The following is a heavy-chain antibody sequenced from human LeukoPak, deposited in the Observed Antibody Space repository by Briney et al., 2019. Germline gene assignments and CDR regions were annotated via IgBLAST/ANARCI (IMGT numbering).Heavy chain of an antibody. J-gene: IGHJ4*02. CDR1: GHTFTSNY. CDR3: ARDQEGFDY. Sequence: ASVKVSCKASGHTFTSNYIHWVRQAPGQGLEWMGMIYPRDGSTSYAQKFQGRVTVARDTSTSTVHMELSGLRSEDTAVYYCARDQEGFDYWGQGTLVTVSS. CDR2: IYPRDGST. V-gene: IGHV1-46*01.